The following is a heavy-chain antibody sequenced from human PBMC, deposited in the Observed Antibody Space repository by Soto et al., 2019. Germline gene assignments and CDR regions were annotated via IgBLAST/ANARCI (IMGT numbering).Heavy chain of an antibody. CDR3: ARSSSSADYYYNDLDV. J-gene: IGHJ6*02. Sequence: GASVKVSCKTSGYIFTSSDINWVRQATGRGLEYMGRMNPNSGNSAYAQQFQGRVTMTRNTSISTAYMRLSGLRSEDTAIYYCARSSSSADYYYNDLDVWGQGTTVIVSS. CDR1: GYIFTSSD. CDR2: MNPNSGNS. V-gene: IGHV1-8*01. D-gene: IGHD6-6*01.